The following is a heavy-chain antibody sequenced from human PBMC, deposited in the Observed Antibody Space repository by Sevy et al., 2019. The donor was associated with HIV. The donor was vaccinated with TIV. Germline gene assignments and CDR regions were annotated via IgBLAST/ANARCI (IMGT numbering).Heavy chain of an antibody. Sequence: GGSLRLSCAASGFTFSSYSMNWVRQAPGKGLEWVSSISSSSSYIYYADSVKGRFTISRDNAKNSLYLQMNSLRAEDTAVYYCVRDWAEERWLQLFDYWGQGTLVTVSS. CDR2: ISSSSSYI. J-gene: IGHJ4*02. CDR3: VRDWAEERWLQLFDY. CDR1: GFTFSSYS. V-gene: IGHV3-21*01. D-gene: IGHD5-12*01.